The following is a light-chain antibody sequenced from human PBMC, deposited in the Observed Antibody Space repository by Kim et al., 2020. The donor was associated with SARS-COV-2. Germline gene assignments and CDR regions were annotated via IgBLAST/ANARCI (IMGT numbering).Light chain of an antibody. V-gene: IGKV1-13*02. CDR1: QGVSRA. CDR3: QQFYIYPLT. Sequence: ANVGDRVTITGRASQGVSRALAWYQQKPGEPPKLLIFDGSTLESGVPSRFSGRGSGTEFTLAINSLQPEDFASYYCQQFYIYPLTYGGGTKVDIK. CDR2: DGS. J-gene: IGKJ4*01.